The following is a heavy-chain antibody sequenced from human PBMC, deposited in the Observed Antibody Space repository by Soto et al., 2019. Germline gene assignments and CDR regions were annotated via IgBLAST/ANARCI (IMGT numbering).Heavy chain of an antibody. CDR3: ARGLFFTRKQPFDS. Sequence: SETLSLTCTVSGGSISSYYWSWIRQTPGKGLEWIGYIHKTGSTTSNPNLKTPVPISVDTSRNQFSLKLTSVTPAATAVYYCARGLFFTRKQPFDSWVQGSLVTVSS. J-gene: IGHJ4*02. D-gene: IGHD3-3*01. V-gene: IGHV4-59*01. CDR2: IHKTGST. CDR1: GGSISSYY.